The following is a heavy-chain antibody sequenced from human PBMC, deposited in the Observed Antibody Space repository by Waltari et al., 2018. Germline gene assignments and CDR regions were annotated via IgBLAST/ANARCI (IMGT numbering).Heavy chain of an antibody. D-gene: IGHD3-22*01. CDR3: ARYYYDSSKRSGRVGYYFDY. Sequence: EVQLVESGGALVQPGGSLRLSCAASGSTFSSTYMSSLSHAPGKGLEWVSVIYSGGSTYYADSVKGRFTISRDNSKNTLYLQMNSLGAEDTAVYYCARYYYDSSKRSGRVGYYFDYWGQGTLVTVSS. J-gene: IGHJ4*02. V-gene: IGHV3-66*02. CDR2: IYSGGST. CDR1: GSTFSSTY.